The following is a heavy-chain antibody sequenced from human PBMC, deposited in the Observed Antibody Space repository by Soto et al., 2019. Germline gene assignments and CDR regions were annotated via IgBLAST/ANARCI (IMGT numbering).Heavy chain of an antibody. J-gene: IGHJ4*02. Sequence: QVQLVQSGAEVKKPGSSVKVSCKASGGTFRSFGFNWVRQAPGQGLEWMGGIIPLFGTANYAEKFPGSVTIAADEGTSTASMEFIGLRSEDTAIYYCARDRSMDGYNSRSFDYWGQGTLVTVS. CDR3: ARDRSMDGYNSRSFDY. CDR1: GGTFRSFG. D-gene: IGHD5-12*01. V-gene: IGHV1-69*01. CDR2: IIPLFGTA.